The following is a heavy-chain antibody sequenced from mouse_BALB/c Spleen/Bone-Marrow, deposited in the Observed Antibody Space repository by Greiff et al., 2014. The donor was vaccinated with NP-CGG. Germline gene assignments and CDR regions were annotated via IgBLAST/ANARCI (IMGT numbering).Heavy chain of an antibody. Sequence: VQLKQSGAELVKPGASVKLSCTASGFNIKDTYMHWVKQRPEQGLEWIGRIDPANGNTKYDPKFQGKATITADTSSNTAYLQLSSLTSEDTAVYYCAIYYYGSSGVAYWGQGTLVTVSA. CDR2: IDPANGNT. J-gene: IGHJ3*01. D-gene: IGHD1-1*01. CDR3: AIYYYGSSGVAY. V-gene: IGHV14-3*02. CDR1: GFNIKDTY.